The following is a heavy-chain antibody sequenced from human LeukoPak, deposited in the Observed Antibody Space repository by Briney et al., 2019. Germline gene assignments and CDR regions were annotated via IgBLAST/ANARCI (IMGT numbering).Heavy chain of an antibody. CDR2: INHSGST. CDR3: ARLKQWLALIDY. CDR1: GGSFSGYY. D-gene: IGHD6-19*01. Sequence: NPSETLSLTCAVYGGSFSGYYWSWIRQPPGKGLEWIGEINHSGSTNYNPSLKSRVTISVDTSKNQFSLKLSSVTAADTAVYYCARLKQWLALIDYWGQGTLVTVSS. J-gene: IGHJ4*02. V-gene: IGHV4-34*01.